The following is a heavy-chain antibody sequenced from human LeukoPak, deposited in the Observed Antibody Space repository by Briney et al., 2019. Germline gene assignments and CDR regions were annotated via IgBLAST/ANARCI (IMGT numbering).Heavy chain of an antibody. V-gene: IGHV3-23*01. J-gene: IGHJ5*02. CDR3: AKLGCSAGSCYSNH. Sequence: PGGSLRLSCAASGFTFSDYAMIWVRQSPGGGLEWVSTITYTGDDTYYADSVKGRFTISRDNSRNTLYLQMSSLRAEDAALYYCAKLGCSAGSCYSNHWGQGTLVTVSS. CDR2: ITYTGDDT. D-gene: IGHD2-15*01. CDR1: GFTFSDYA.